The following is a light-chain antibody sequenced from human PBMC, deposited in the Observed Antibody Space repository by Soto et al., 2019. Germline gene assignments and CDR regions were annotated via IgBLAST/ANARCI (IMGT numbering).Light chain of an antibody. CDR2: DVS. CDR1: SSDVGGYNY. J-gene: IGLJ2*01. V-gene: IGLV2-14*01. Sequence: QSALTQPASVSGSPGQSITISCTGTSSDVGGYNYVSWYQQHPGKAPKLMIYDVSNRPSGVSNRFSGSKSGNTASLTISGLQAEDEAAYYCSSYTSSSTYVLFGGGTKLTV. CDR3: SSYTSSSTYVL.